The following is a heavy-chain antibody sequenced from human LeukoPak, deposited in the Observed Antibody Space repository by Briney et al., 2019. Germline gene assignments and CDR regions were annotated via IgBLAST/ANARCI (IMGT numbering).Heavy chain of an antibody. Sequence: GESLKISCKGSGYNFTTNWIGWVREMPGKGLEWMGIIYPGDSENRYSPSFEGQVTISADKSISTAYLQWSSLKASDTAMYYCVRSRGYSYGYSYYFDYWGQGTLVTVSS. CDR3: VRSRGYSYGYSYYFDY. CDR1: GYNFTTNW. V-gene: IGHV5-51*01. CDR2: IYPGDSEN. J-gene: IGHJ4*02. D-gene: IGHD5-18*01.